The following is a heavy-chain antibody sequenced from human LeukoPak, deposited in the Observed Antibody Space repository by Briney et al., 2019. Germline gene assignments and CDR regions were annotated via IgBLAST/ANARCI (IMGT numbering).Heavy chain of an antibody. CDR1: GYSISSGYY. J-gene: IGHJ4*02. CDR2: IYHSGST. CDR3: AKEWGSGSYYNWYNFDF. Sequence: PSETLSLTCGVSGYSISSGYYWGWIRQPPGKGLEWIGSIYHSGSTSYNASLKSRVTISVDTSKNQFSLKLSSVTAADTAVYYCAKEWGSGSYYNWYNFDFWGQGTLVTVSS. V-gene: IGHV4-38-2*02. D-gene: IGHD3-10*01.